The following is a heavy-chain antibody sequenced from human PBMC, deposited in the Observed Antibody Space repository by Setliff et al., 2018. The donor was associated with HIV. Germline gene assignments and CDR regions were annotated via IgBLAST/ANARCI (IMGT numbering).Heavy chain of an antibody. CDR3: ARARTIGVSAVFFDL. D-gene: IGHD3-3*01. CDR2: IYYSGST. CDR1: GGSISSGGYY. V-gene: IGHV4-31*03. Sequence: SETLSLTCTVSGGSISSGGYYWSWIRQHPGKGLEWIGYIYYSGSTYYNPSLKSRVTISVDTSKNQFSLKLSSVTAADTAVYYCARARTIGVSAVFFDLWGQGIPVTVS. J-gene: IGHJ4*02.